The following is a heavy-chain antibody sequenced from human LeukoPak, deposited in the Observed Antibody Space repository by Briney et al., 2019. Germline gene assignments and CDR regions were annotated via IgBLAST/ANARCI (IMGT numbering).Heavy chain of an antibody. J-gene: IGHJ6*02. Sequence: PSETLSLTCTVSGGSISSGGYYWSWIRQPPGKGLEWIGTIFYSGRTYYNPSLTSRLTMSVDTSKNQFSLTLISVTAADTAVYYCASVTSSSISEGMDVWGQGTTVTVSS. D-gene: IGHD3-3*02. CDR3: ASVTSSSISEGMDV. CDR1: GGSISSGGYY. CDR2: IFYSGRT. V-gene: IGHV4-39*07.